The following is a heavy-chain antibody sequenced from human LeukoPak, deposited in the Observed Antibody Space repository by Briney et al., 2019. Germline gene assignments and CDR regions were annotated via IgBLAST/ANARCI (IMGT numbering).Heavy chain of an antibody. CDR2: INHSGST. D-gene: IGHD4-23*01. CDR3: AGPYGGNSGVYFDY. V-gene: IGHV4-34*01. J-gene: IGHJ4*02. Sequence: SETLSLTCAVYGGSFSGYYWSWIRQPPGKGLEWVGEINHSGSTNYNPSLKSRVTISVDTSKNQFSLKLSSVAAADTAVDYWAGPYGGNSGVYFDYWGQGTLVTVSS. CDR1: GGSFSGYY.